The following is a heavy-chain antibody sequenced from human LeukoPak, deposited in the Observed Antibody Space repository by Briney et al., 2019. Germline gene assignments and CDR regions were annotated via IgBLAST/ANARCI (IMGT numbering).Heavy chain of an antibody. D-gene: IGHD6-19*01. J-gene: IGHJ4*02. CDR1: GFTFSSYA. V-gene: IGHV3-23*01. CDR3: AKDGVSGYSSGWYFDY. CDR2: ISGSGGST. Sequence: PGGSLRLSCAASGFTFSSYAMSWVRQAPGKGLEWVSAISGSGGSTYYADSVKGRFTISRDNSKNTLYLQMNSLRAGDTAVYYCAKDGVSGYSSGWYFDYWGQGTLVTVSS.